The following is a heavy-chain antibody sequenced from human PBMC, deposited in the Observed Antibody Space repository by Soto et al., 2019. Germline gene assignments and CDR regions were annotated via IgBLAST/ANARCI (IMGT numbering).Heavy chain of an antibody. CDR1: GFTFSSYS. J-gene: IGHJ4*02. D-gene: IGHD5-18*01. Sequence: GGSLRLSCAASGFTFSSYSMNLVRQAPGKGLEWLSYISSSISTMHYADSVKGRFTISRDNAKNSLYLQINSLRDEDTAVYYCAREVRDTAVADFDYWGQGTLVTVSS. CDR2: ISSSISTM. CDR3: AREVRDTAVADFDY. V-gene: IGHV3-48*02.